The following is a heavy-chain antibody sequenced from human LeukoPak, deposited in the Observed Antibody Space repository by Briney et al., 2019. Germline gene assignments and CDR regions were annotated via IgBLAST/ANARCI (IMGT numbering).Heavy chain of an antibody. CDR1: GFTFSSYS. Sequence: GGSLRLSCAASGFTFSSYSMNWVRQAPGKGLEWVSSISSSSSYIYYADSVKGRFTISRDNAKNSLYLHMNSLRSEDTAVYYCARWGRTYNILTGYSYWGQGTLVTVSS. CDR3: ARWGRTYNILTGYSY. CDR2: ISSSSSYI. D-gene: IGHD3-9*01. J-gene: IGHJ4*02. V-gene: IGHV3-21*04.